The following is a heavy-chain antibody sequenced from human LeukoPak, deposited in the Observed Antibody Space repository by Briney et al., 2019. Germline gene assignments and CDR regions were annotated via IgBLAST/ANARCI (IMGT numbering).Heavy chain of an antibody. CDR3: AKATYYYDSSGPRSAFDI. Sequence: GGSLRLSCAASGFTFSSYAMSWVRQAPGKGLEWVSAISGSGGSTYYADSVKGRFTISRNNSKNTLYLQMNSLRAEDTAVYYCAKATYYYDSSGPRSAFDIWGQGTMVTVSS. J-gene: IGHJ3*02. CDR1: GFTFSSYA. D-gene: IGHD3-22*01. CDR2: ISGSGGST. V-gene: IGHV3-23*01.